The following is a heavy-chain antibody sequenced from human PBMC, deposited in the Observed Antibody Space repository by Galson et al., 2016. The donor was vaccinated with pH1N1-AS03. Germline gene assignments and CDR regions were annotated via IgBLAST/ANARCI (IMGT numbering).Heavy chain of an antibody. CDR3: AKVGSVISSGWYGRFDY. V-gene: IGHV1-3*01. D-gene: IGHD6-19*01. CDR2: LNSTSGNT. CDR1: GYSFINYA. J-gene: IGHJ4*02. Sequence: SVKVSCKASGYSFINYAIHWVRQAPGQRLEWMGWLNSTSGNTEYSQKFQGRVTITRDTSASTASMELSSLRSEDTAVYYCAKVGSVISSGWYGRFDYWGQGTLVTVSS.